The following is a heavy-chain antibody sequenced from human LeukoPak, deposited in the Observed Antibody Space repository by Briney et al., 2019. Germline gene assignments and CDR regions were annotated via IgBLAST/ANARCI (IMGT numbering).Heavy chain of an antibody. Sequence: ASVKVSCKASGYTFTGYYIHWVRQAPGQGLEWIGYINPNSGYTNYAQKFQDTVTVTTDTSISTAYMELSRLRSDDTAVYDCAREEANTRIHFDYWGQGTLVTVAS. CDR1: GYTFTGYY. CDR3: AREEANTRIHFDY. V-gene: IGHV1-2*02. D-gene: IGHD3-22*01. CDR2: INPNSGYT. J-gene: IGHJ4*02.